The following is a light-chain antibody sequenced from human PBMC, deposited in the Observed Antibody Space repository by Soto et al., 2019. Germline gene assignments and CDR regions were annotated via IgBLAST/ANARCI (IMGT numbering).Light chain of an antibody. Sequence: EIVMTQSPATLSVSPGERATLSCRASQSVRSNLAWYQQKPGQAPRLPIYGASTRATGIPARFSGSGSGTEFTLTISSLQSEDFAVYYCQQYNIWPPLTFGGGTQVEIK. CDR1: QSVRSN. CDR3: QQYNIWPPLT. V-gene: IGKV3-15*01. J-gene: IGKJ4*01. CDR2: GAS.